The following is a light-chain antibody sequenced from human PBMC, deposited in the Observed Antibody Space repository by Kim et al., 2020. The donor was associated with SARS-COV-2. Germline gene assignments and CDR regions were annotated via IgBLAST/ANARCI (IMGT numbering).Light chain of an antibody. CDR2: GAS. Sequence: PGERATLTCRASHGVSSSYLAWYQQKPGQAPRLLMYGASSRATGVPDRFSGSGSGTDFTLSISRLEPEDFAVYYCQQYGTSLPWTFGQGTKVDIK. J-gene: IGKJ1*01. CDR1: HGVSSSY. CDR3: QQYGTSLPWT. V-gene: IGKV3-20*01.